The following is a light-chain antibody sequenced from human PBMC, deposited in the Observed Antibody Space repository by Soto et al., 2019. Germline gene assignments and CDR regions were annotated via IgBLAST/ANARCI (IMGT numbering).Light chain of an antibody. V-gene: IGKV3D-15*01. CDR1: QSVSSEY. J-gene: IGKJ1*01. CDR2: GAS. Sequence: SHSLAAESLSQVDRATLSGWARQSVSSEYLVWYQQKHGQAPRLIMYGASSRATGIPVRFSGSESGTEVTIAISSLQQDDGTTYYCQQSNSYPWTFGQGTKVDI. CDR3: QQSNSYPWT.